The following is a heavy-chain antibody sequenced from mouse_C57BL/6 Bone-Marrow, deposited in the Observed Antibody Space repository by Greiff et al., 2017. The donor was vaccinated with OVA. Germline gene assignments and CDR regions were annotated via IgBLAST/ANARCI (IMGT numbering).Heavy chain of an antibody. CDR2: ISSGSSTI. D-gene: IGHD2-5*01. Sequence: EVKLMESGGGLVKPGGSLKLSCAASGFTFSDYGMHWVRQAPEKGLEWVAYISSGSSTIYYADTVKGRFTISRDNAQNTLFLQMTSLRSEDTAMYYCARYSKRGAMDYWGQGTSVTVSS. J-gene: IGHJ4*01. CDR3: ARYSKRGAMDY. V-gene: IGHV5-17*01. CDR1: GFTFSDYG.